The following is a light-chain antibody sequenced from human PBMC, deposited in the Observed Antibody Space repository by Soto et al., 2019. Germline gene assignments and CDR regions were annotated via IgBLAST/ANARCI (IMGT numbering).Light chain of an antibody. CDR2: ANT. Sequence: QPVLTQPPSVSGAPGQRVTISCTGTGSNIGAGYDIHWYQQFPGTAPKLLIYANTHRPSGVTDRFSGFKSGTSASLAISGLQAEDEADYYCQSFDSSLSGFVAFGGGTKLTVL. J-gene: IGLJ2*01. V-gene: IGLV1-40*01. CDR1: GSNIGAGYD. CDR3: QSFDSSLSGFVA.